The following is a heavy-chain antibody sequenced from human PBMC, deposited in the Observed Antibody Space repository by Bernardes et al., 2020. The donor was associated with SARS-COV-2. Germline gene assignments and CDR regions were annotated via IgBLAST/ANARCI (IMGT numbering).Heavy chain of an antibody. CDR2: IKYDGIEK. V-gene: IGHV3-7*05. D-gene: IGHD2-2*01. CDR3: VRDLVVVPRGNDFDY. CDR1: GFTFSRYW. Sequence: GGSLRLSCAASGFTFSRYWMNWVRQAPGKGLQSVAYIKYDGIEKYYLDSVRGRFTISRDNANNLLYLQMNSLRADDTAVYYCVRDLVVVPRGNDFDYWGQGTLVTVSS. J-gene: IGHJ4*02.